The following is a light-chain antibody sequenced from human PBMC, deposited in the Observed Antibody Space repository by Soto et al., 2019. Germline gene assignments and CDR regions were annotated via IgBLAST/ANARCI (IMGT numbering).Light chain of an antibody. V-gene: IGKV3-15*01. CDR2: DTS. CDR1: QSVSSK. CDR3: QQYNDWFSIT. J-gene: IGKJ5*01. Sequence: EIVMTQSPATLSVSPGERAALSCRASQSVSSKLAWYRQRPGQAPRLVSYDTSTRATGVPARFSGSGSGTEFTLTISILQSEDFGVYYCQQYNDWFSITFGQGTRLEIK.